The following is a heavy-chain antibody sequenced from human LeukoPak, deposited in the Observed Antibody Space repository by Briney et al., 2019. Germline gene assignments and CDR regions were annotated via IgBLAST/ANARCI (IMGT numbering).Heavy chain of an antibody. D-gene: IGHD3-22*01. V-gene: IGHV3-9*01. J-gene: IGHJ3*02. CDR2: ISWNSGSI. CDR3: AKDKRSYYDSSGAFDI. CDR1: GFTFDDYA. Sequence: PGRSLRLSCAASGFTFDDYAMHWVRQAPGKGLEWVSGISWNSGSIGYANSVKGRFTISRDNAKNSLYLQMNSLRAEDTVLYYCAKDKRSYYDSSGAFDIWGQGTMVTVSS.